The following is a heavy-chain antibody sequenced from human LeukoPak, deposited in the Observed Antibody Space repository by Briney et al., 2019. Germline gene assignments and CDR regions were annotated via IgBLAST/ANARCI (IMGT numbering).Heavy chain of an antibody. V-gene: IGHV3-21*01. CDR2: IGYGSGYI. J-gene: IGHJ4*02. Sequence: TTGGTLRLSCAASGFIFSTYSINWVRQAPGKGLEWVSFIGYGSGYIYYGDSVKGRFTISRDNAKNSLYLQMNSLRVEDTAVYYCARVIGNHFDYWGQGTLVTVSA. CDR1: GFIFSTYS. D-gene: IGHD1-14*01. CDR3: ARVIGNHFDY.